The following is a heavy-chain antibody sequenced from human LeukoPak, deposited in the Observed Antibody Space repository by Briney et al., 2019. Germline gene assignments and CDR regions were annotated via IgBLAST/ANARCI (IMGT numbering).Heavy chain of an antibody. CDR3: ARDNSAAAGNEIDY. V-gene: IGHV1-18*01. D-gene: IGHD6-13*01. CDR2: ISAYNGNT. J-gene: IGHJ4*02. Sequence: ASVKVSCKASGYTFTSYGISWVRQAPGQGLEWMGWISAYNGNTSYAQKLQGRVTMTTDTSTSTAYMELRSLRSDDAAVYYCARDNSAAAGNEIDYWGQGTLVTVSS. CDR1: GYTFTSYG.